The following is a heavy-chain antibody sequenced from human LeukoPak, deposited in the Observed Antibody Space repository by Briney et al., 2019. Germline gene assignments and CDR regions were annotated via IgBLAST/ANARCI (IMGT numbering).Heavy chain of an antibody. CDR3: ARQKTTATTLDTYPFYFDY. D-gene: IGHD4-17*01. V-gene: IGHV3-33*01. CDR2: IWYDGSIE. J-gene: IGHJ4*02. Sequence: PGRSLRLSCAASGFPFSSYGMHWVRQAPGKGLEWVAVIWYDGSIEYYADSVRGRFTISRDNSENTLYLQMNSLRAEDTAVYYCARQKTTATTLDTYPFYFDYWGQGTLVTVSS. CDR1: GFPFSSYG.